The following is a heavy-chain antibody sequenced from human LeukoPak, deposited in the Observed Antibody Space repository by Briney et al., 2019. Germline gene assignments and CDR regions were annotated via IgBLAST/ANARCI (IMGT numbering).Heavy chain of an antibody. CDR1: GGSISSSSYY. D-gene: IGHD3-9*01. Sequence: PSETLSLTCTVSGGSISSSSYYWGWIRQPPGKGLEWIGSIYYSGSTYYNPSLKSRVTISVDTSKNQFSLKLSSVTAADTAVYYCARVGRGDILTGYAPYWGQGTLVTVSS. V-gene: IGHV4-39*07. CDR3: ARVGRGDILTGYAPY. J-gene: IGHJ4*02. CDR2: IYYSGST.